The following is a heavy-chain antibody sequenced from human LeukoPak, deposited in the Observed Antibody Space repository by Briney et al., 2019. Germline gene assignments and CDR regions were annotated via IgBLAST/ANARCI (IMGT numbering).Heavy chain of an antibody. J-gene: IGHJ4*02. CDR3: AKDRTRVAGPPEIDY. D-gene: IGHD4-23*01. CDR1: GFTFSSYG. CDR2: ISYDGSNK. V-gene: IGHV3-30*18. Sequence: PGGSLRLSCAASGFTFSSYGMHWVRQAPGKGLEWVAVISYDGSNKYYADSVKGRFTISRDNSKNTLYLQMNSLRAEDTAVYYCAKDRTRVAGPPEIDYWGQGTLVTVSS.